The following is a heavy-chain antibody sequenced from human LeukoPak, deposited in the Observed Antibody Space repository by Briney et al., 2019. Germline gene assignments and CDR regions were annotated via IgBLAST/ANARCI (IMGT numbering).Heavy chain of an antibody. CDR3: AKEVAVADYYYGMDV. CDR2: IHSDEIST. Sequence: GGSLRLSCAASGFTFSSYWMHWVRQAPGKGLVWVAHIHSDEISTAYADSVKGRFTISRDNTRNMLYLQMNSLRVEDTAVYFCAKEVAVADYYYGMDVWGQGTTVTVSS. D-gene: IGHD6-19*01. CDR1: GFTFSSYW. J-gene: IGHJ6*02. V-gene: IGHV3-74*01.